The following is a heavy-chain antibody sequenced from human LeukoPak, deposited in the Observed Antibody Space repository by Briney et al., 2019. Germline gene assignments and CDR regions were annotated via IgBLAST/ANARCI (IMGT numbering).Heavy chain of an antibody. V-gene: IGHV3-7*01. CDR2: IKEDGSEQ. Sequence: QPGGSLRLSCAASKFIFSKYWMSWVRQAPGKGLEWVADIKEDGSEQYYVDSVKGRFTISRQNAKSSLFLQMNSLRAEDTAVYYCARHRSGGSQDDAFDIWGQGTMVTVSS. D-gene: IGHD2-15*01. CDR3: ARHRSGGSQDDAFDI. CDR1: KFIFSKYW. J-gene: IGHJ3*02.